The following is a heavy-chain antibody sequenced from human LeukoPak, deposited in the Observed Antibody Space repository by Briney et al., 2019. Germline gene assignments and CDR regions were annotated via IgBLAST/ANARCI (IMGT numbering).Heavy chain of an antibody. D-gene: IGHD6-19*01. V-gene: IGHV3-48*04. J-gene: IGHJ6*03. Sequence: PGGSLRLSCAASGFTFSSYSMLWVRQAPGKGLEWVSYISSSSSTIYYADSVKGRFTISRDNAKNSLYLQMNSLRVEDTAVYYCARDGTPNYGSGWVYMDVWGEGTTVTISS. CDR3: ARDGTPNYGSGWVYMDV. CDR1: GFTFSSYS. CDR2: ISSSSSTI.